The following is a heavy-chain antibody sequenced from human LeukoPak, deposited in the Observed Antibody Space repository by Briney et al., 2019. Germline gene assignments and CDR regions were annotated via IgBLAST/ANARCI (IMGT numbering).Heavy chain of an antibody. CDR1: GFTFDDYA. CDR3: AKEAGTRPHLPYYFDS. J-gene: IGHJ4*02. CDR2: ISWNSGSI. Sequence: PGGSLRLSCAASGFTFDDYAMHWVRQAPGKGLEWVSGISWNSGSIGYADSVKGRFTISRDSSRNSLSLQMSSLRVEDTALYYCAKEAGTRPHLPYYFDSWGQGTLVTVSS. V-gene: IGHV3-9*01. D-gene: IGHD1/OR15-1a*01.